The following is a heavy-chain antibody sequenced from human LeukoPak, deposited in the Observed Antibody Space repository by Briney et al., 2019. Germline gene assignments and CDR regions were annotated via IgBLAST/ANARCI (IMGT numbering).Heavy chain of an antibody. CDR2: IYYSGST. V-gene: IGHV4-59*01. CDR1: GGSFSGYY. CDR3: ARGYSGSYGRFDY. J-gene: IGHJ4*02. D-gene: IGHD1-26*01. Sequence: SETLSLTCAVYGGSFSGYYWSWIRQPPGKGLEWIGYIYYSGSTSYNPSLKSRVTISVDTSKNQFSLKLSSVTAADTAVYYCARGYSGSYGRFDYWGQGTLVTVSS.